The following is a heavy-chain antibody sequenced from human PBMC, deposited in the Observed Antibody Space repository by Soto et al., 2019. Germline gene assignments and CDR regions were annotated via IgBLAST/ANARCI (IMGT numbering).Heavy chain of an antibody. CDR2: IKQVGSEK. J-gene: IGHJ2*01. V-gene: IGHV3-7*05. CDR1: EFIFSSYW. CDR3: ARTIFGVVTRTYWYFDL. Sequence: EVQLVESGGGLVQPGGSLRLSCAASEFIFSSYWMSWVRQAPGKGLEWVANIKQVGSEKYYVDSVKGRFTISRDNAKSSLYLQRNSLRADDTAVYFCARTIFGVVTRTYWYFDLWGRGSLVTVSS. D-gene: IGHD3-3*01.